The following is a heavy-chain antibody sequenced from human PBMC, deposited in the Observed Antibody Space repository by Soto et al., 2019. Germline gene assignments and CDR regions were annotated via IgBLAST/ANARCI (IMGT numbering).Heavy chain of an antibody. CDR1: GFTFSSYA. V-gene: IGHV3-23*01. CDR2: ISGSGGST. CDR3: AKSPNEVRGVIITATREAFDI. Sequence: EVQLLESGGGLVQPGGSLRLSCAASGFTFSSYAMSWVRQAPGKGLEWVSAISGSGGSTYYADSVKGRFTISRDNSKNTLYLQMNSLRAEDTAVYYCAKSPNEVRGVIITATREAFDIWGQGTMVTVSS. D-gene: IGHD3-10*01. J-gene: IGHJ3*02.